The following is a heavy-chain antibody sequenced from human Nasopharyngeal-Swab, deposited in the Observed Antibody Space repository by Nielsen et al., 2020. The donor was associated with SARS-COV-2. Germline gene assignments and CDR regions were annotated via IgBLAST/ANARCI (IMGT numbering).Heavy chain of an antibody. CDR3: AKVPELVSLGYMDV. J-gene: IGHJ6*03. Sequence: GGSLRPSCAASGFTFTSYAMSWVRQAPGKGLEWVSAISGSGGSTYHADSVKGRFTISRDNPKNTLYLQMNSLRAEDTAVYYCAKVPELVSLGYMDVWGKGTTVTVSS. CDR1: GFTFTSYA. D-gene: IGHD3-10*01. CDR2: ISGSGGST. V-gene: IGHV3-23*01.